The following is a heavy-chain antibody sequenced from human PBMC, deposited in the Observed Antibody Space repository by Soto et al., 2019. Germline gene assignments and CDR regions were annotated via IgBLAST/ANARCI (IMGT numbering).Heavy chain of an antibody. CDR1: GFTFSSND. CDR3: ATRPLLPGAP. Sequence: EVQLVESGGGLIQPGGSLRLSCAASGFTFSSNDMNWVRQAPGKGLEWVSLIYSGGSTYYADSVKGLFTISRDYSKNTLYLQIRSLRAEDTAVYYCATRPLLPGAPWGQGTMVTVSS. V-gene: IGHV3-53*01. CDR2: IYSGGST. D-gene: IGHD3-22*01. J-gene: IGHJ3*01.